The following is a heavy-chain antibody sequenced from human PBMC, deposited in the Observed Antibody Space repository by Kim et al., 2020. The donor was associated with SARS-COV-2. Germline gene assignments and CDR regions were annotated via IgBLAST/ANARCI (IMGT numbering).Heavy chain of an antibody. J-gene: IGHJ5*02. Sequence: STSYNPSIKSRVTISVDTSKNQFSLKLSSVTAAATAVYYCAREKQGWFDPWGQGTLVTVSS. V-gene: IGHV4-31*02. CDR3: AREKQGWFDP. CDR2: ST.